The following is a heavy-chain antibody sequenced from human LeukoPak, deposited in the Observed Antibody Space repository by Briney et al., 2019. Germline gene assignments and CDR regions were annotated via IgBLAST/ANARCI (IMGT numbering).Heavy chain of an antibody. CDR3: ARTSHYVDIAATIPYGIYYFDY. CDR2: INPSGGST. D-gene: IGHD5-12*01. Sequence: ASVKVSCKASGYTFTNYYFHWVRQAPGQGLEWMGIINPSGGSTSYAQKFQGRVTMTRDTSTSTAYMELRSLRSDDTAVYYCARTSHYVDIAATIPYGIYYFDYWGQGTLVTVSS. J-gene: IGHJ4*02. CDR1: GYTFTNYY. V-gene: IGHV1-46*01.